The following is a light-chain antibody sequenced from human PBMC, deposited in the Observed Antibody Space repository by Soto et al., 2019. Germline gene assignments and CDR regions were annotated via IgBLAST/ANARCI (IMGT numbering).Light chain of an antibody. CDR1: SSDVGGYNS. CDR2: DVS. J-gene: IGLJ3*02. CDR3: CSYAGSYLWV. Sequence: QSALTQPRSVSGSPGQSVTISCTGTSSDVGGYNSVSWYQQHPGKAPKLMIYDVSKGPSGVPDRFSGSKSGNTAYLTISVLQAEDEADYYCCSYAGSYLWVFGGGTKLTVL. V-gene: IGLV2-11*01.